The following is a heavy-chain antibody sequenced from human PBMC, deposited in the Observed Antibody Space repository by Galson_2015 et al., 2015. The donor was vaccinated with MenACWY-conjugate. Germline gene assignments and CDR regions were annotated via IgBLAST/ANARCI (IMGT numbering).Heavy chain of an antibody. CDR1: GYSLTSGYY. CDR3: ARVWDYYGSGNFLFDP. V-gene: IGHV4-38-2*02. D-gene: IGHD3-10*01. Sequence: QVQLQESGPGLVKPSQTLSLTCTVSGYSLTSGYYWGWLRQAPGKGLEWIGSMYHSGGTFYDASLKSRITMSVDTSKTQFSLRLSSVTAADTAVYYCARVWDYYGSGNFLFDPCGPGILVTVS. J-gene: IGHJ5*02. CDR2: MYHSGGT.